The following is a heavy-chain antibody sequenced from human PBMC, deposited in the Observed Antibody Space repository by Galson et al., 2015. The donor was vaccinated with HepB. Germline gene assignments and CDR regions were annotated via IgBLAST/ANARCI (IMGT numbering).Heavy chain of an antibody. CDR2: VYPEDSDT. CDR3: ARRGYSTPSGYYALDA. V-gene: IGHV5-51*01. Sequence: QSGAEVKGAGESLKISCKASGYNFPTYWIGWVRQMPGKGLEWMGIVYPEDSDTRYSPSFQGQVSISADKSFSTAYLHWNSLKASDTAIYYCARRGYSTPSGYYALDAWGQGTTVIVSS. J-gene: IGHJ6*02. CDR1: GYNFPTYW. D-gene: IGHD2-2*01.